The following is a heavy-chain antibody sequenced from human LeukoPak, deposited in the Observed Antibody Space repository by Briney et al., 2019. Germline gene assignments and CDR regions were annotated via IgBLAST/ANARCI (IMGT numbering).Heavy chain of an antibody. CDR3: TRGYCTSTSCYIPH. J-gene: IGHJ1*01. V-gene: IGHV3-49*04. CDR1: GFTFGDYA. CDR2: NRSKAYGGTT. Sequence: GGSLRLSCTASGFTFGDYAMSWVRQAPGKGLEWVGFNRSKAYGGTTEYAASVKGRFTISRDDSKSIAYLQMNSLKTEDTAVYYCTRGYCTSTSCYIPHWGQGTLVTVSS. D-gene: IGHD2-2*02.